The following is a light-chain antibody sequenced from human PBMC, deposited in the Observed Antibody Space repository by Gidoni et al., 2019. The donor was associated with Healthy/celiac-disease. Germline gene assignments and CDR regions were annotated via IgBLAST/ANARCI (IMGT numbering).Light chain of an antibody. V-gene: IGKV1-27*01. J-gene: IGKJ4*01. CDR2: AAS. CDR1: QDIITY. Sequence: IQMTQSPSSLSASVGDRVTLTFRSSQDIITYLAWYQQKPGKVTNLLSYAASTLQSGVPSRFSGSGSGTDFTLTISSLQPEDVATYYCQKYNSAPLTFGGGTKVEIK. CDR3: QKYNSAPLT.